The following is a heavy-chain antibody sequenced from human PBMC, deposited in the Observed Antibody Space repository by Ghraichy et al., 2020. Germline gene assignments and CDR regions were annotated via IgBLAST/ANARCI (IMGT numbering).Heavy chain of an antibody. CDR1: GFNLGVYT. Sequence: GESLRLSCATSGFNLGVYTMNWLRWAPNKGLEWVSSISCYSSRIYYTHSLRRRFTISRDNAMNSLYLQMNSLTVEDTALYYCVRADGSGRFYYWGEGTKVTVS. CDR2: ISCYSSRI. V-gene: IGHV3-21*01. D-gene: IGHD3-10*01. J-gene: IGHJ4*01. CDR3: VRADGSGRFYY.